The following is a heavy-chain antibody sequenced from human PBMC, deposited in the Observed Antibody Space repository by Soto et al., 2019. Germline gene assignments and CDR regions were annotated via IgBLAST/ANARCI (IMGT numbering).Heavy chain of an antibody. V-gene: IGHV3-30-3*01. CDR1: GFTFSSYA. D-gene: IGHD6-13*01. J-gene: IGHJ6*02. CDR2: ISYDGSNK. Sequence: GGALRLSCAASGFTFSSYAMHWVRQAPGKGLEWVAVISYDGSNKYYADSVKGRFTISRDNSKNTLYLQMNSLRAEDTAVYYCARAGKAGSIAAAGTHYYYYGMDVWGQGTTVTVSS. CDR3: ARAGKAGSIAAAGTHYYYYGMDV.